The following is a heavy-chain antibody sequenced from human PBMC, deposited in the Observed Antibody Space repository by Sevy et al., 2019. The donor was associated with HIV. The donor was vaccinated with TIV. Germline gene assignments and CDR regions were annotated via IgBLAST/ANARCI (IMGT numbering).Heavy chain of an antibody. D-gene: IGHD2-8*02. Sequence: SETLSLTCTVSGGPINRSSYYCGWIRQPPGKGLEWIASIHSGGNAYYNPSLKSRVTVSVDTSKNQVSLKRTSVTAADTAVYYCARQGGSCKSGPCYTFFDFWGQGTLVTVSS. J-gene: IGHJ4*02. CDR1: GGPINRSSYY. V-gene: IGHV4-39*01. CDR3: ARQGGSCKSGPCYTFFDF. CDR2: IHSGGNA.